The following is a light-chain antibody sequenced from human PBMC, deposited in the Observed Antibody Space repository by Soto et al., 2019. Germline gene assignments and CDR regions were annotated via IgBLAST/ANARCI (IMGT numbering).Light chain of an antibody. CDR3: QAYDYSLTASV. Sequence: QSVLTQPPSASGTPGQRVSISCSGSRSNIGRNYVYWYQQLPGTAPKLLIQRNNERPSGVPDRFSGSKSGTSVSLAISGLQAEDEADYYCQAYDYSLTASVFGGGTKLTVL. CDR2: RNN. CDR1: RSNIGRNY. V-gene: IGLV1-47*01. J-gene: IGLJ3*02.